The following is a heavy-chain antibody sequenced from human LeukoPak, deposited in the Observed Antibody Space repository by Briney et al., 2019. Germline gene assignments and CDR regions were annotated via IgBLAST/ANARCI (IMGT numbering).Heavy chain of an antibody. CDR2: ISSSSSYI. D-gene: IGHD4-23*01. CDR3: ARDPNYGGDSGSDAFDI. Sequence: GGSLRLSCAASGFTFSSYSMNWVRQAPGKGLEWVSSISSSSSYIYYADSVKGRFTISRDSAKNSLYLQMNSLRAEDTAVYYCARDPNYGGDSGSDAFDIWGQGTMVTVSS. CDR1: GFTFSSYS. V-gene: IGHV3-21*01. J-gene: IGHJ3*02.